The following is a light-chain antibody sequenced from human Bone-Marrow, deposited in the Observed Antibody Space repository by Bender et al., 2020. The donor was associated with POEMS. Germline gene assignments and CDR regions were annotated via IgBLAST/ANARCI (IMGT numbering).Light chain of an antibody. Sequence: QSALTQPPSVSGSPGQSITISCTATVSDISQYNRVSWYQQSPGTAPKLVIYEVTKRASGVPGRFSGSRSGDTATLTISGLQTGDEADYYCSSTAGSNNHVFGSGTKVTVL. CDR2: EVT. V-gene: IGLV2-18*02. CDR1: VSDISQYNR. J-gene: IGLJ1*01. CDR3: SSTAGSNNHV.